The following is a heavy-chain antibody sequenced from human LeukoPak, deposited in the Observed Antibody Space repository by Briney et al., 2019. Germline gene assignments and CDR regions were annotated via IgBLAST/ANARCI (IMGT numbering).Heavy chain of an antibody. CDR1: GDSVSSNSAA. J-gene: IGHJ4*02. V-gene: IGHV6-1*01. CDR3: ARSVDTAMETFDY. D-gene: IGHD5-18*01. Sequence: SQTLSLTCAISGDSVSSNSAAWNWIRHSPSRGLEWLGRTYYRSKWYNDYAVSVKSRITINPDTSKNQFSLQLNSVTPEDTAVYYCARSVDTAMETFDYWGQGTLVTVSS. CDR2: TYYRSKWYN.